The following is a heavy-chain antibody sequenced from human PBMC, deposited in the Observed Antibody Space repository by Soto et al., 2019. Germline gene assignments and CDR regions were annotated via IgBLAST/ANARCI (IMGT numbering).Heavy chain of an antibody. D-gene: IGHD3-10*01. CDR1: GFRFSGYG. V-gene: IGHV3-33*01. Sequence: QVQLVQSGGGVVQPGRSLRLSCAASGFRFSGYGMHWVRQAPGKGLEWVAVIWYDGSEKYYADSVKGRFTISRDNSKNTLFLQMNSLRVEDTAVYYCAIDEFLAYWGQGTLFTVSS. CDR3: AIDEFLAY. CDR2: IWYDGSEK. J-gene: IGHJ4*02.